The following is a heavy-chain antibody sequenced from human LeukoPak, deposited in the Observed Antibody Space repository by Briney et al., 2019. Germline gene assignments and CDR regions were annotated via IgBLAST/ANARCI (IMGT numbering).Heavy chain of an antibody. CDR2: INHNGNVN. J-gene: IGHJ6*02. CDR1: GFTFSSYW. V-gene: IGHV3-7*03. Sequence: GGSLRLSCAASGFTFSSYWMNWARQAPGKGLEWVASINHNGNVNYYVDSVKGRFTISRDNSKNTLYLQMNSLRAEDTAVYYCAREGSYYYGMDVWGQGTTVTVSS. CDR3: AREGSYYYGMDV.